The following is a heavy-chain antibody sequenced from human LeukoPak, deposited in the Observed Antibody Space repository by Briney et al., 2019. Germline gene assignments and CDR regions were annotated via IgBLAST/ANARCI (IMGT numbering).Heavy chain of an antibody. CDR3: ARSVGFLEWLSPYYYYYMDV. CDR1: GGTFSSYA. J-gene: IGHJ6*03. D-gene: IGHD3-3*01. CDR2: IIPIFGTA. Sequence: GASVKVSCKASGGTFSSYAISWVRQAPGQGLEWMGGIIPIFGTANYAQKFQGRVTITADESTSTAYMELSSLRSEDTAVYYCARSVGFLEWLSPYYYYYMDVWGKGTTVTVSS. V-gene: IGHV1-69*13.